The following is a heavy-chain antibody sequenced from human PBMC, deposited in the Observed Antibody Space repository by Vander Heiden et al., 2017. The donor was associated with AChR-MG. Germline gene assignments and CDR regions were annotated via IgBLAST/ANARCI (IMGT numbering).Heavy chain of an antibody. CDR2: MNPNSGNT. J-gene: IGHJ4*02. Sequence: QVQLVQSGAEVKKPGASVKVSCKASGYTFTSYDINWVRQATGQGLEWMGWMNPNSGNTGYAQKFQGRVTMTRNTSISTAYMELSSLRSEDTAVYYCARGPRVVRGVIRYYFDYWGQGTLVTVSS. CDR1: GYTFTSYD. D-gene: IGHD3-10*01. V-gene: IGHV1-8*01. CDR3: ARGPRVVRGVIRYYFDY.